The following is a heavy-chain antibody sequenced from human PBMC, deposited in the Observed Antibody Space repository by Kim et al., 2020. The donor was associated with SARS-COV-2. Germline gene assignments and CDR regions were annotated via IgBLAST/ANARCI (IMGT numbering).Heavy chain of an antibody. Sequence: NPSLKSRVTISVDTSKNQFSLKLSSVTAADTAVYYCARSIAAAGTSAFDIWGQGTMVTVSS. CDR3: ARSIAAAGTSAFDI. V-gene: IGHV4-59*01. D-gene: IGHD6-13*01. J-gene: IGHJ3*02.